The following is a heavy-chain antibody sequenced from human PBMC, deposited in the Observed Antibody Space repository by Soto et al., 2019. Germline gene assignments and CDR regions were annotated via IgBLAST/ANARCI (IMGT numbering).Heavy chain of an antibody. CDR2: IYHSGST. D-gene: IGHD2-21*02. CDR1: GGSISSGGYS. CDR3: ASGAYCGGDCPRENYYYGMDV. J-gene: IGHJ6*02. V-gene: IGHV4-30-2*01. Sequence: PSETLSLTCAVSGGSISSGGYSWSWIRQPPGKGLEWIGYIYHSGSTYYNPSLKSRVTISVDRSKNQFSLKLSSVTAADTAVYYCASGAYCGGDCPRENYYYGMDVWGQGTTVTVSS.